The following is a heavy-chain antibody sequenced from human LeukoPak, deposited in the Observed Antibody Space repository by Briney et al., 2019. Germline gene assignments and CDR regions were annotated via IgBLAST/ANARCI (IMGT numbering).Heavy chain of an antibody. CDR3: ARGYYDSSGYPHWFDP. J-gene: IGHJ5*02. D-gene: IGHD3-22*01. V-gene: IGHV4-34*01. CDR1: GGSFSGYY. Sequence: PSETLSLTCAVYGGSFSGYYWSWIRQPPGKGLEWIGYIYHSGSTYYNPSLKSRVTISVNRSKNQFSLKLSSVTAADTAVYYCARGYYDSSGYPHWFDPWGQGTLVTVSS. CDR2: IYHSGST.